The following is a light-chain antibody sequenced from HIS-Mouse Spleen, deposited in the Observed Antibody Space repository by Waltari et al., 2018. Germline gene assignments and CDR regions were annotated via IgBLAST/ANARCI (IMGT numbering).Light chain of an antibody. CDR2: DAS. CDR1: QSVSSY. J-gene: IGKJ4*01. CDR3: QQRSNWPPLT. Sequence: EIVLTQSPATLSLSPGERATLSCWASQSVSSYLAWYQQKPGHAHRLLIYDASNRATGIPARFRGSGSGTDLPLTISCLEPEDFAVYYCQQRSNWPPLTFGGGTKVEIK. V-gene: IGKV3-11*01.